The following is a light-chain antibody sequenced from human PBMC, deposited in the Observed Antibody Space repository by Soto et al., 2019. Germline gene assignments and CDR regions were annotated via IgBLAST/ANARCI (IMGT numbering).Light chain of an antibody. CDR1: SSDVGGYNY. Sequence: QSALTQPASVSGSPGQSITISCTGTSSDVGGYNYVSWYQQHPGKAPKLMSYEVSNRPSGVSNRFSGSKSGNTASLTISGLQAEDEADYYCSSYTSSSTWLFGGGTKLTV. V-gene: IGLV2-14*01. CDR2: EVS. J-gene: IGLJ3*02. CDR3: SSYTSSSTWL.